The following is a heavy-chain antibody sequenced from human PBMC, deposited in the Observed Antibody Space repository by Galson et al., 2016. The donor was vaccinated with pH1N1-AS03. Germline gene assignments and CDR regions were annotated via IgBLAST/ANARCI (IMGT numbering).Heavy chain of an antibody. Sequence: SLRLSCAASGFTINNNYMSWVRQAPGKGLEWVSVIYGGDDTFYAASVKGRFTISRDNSKNTVYLQMNSLRVEDTAVYYYAREPWGSTQGEYWGQGTLVTVSS. CDR1: GFTINNNY. CDR2: IYGGDDT. J-gene: IGHJ4*02. V-gene: IGHV3-53*01. D-gene: IGHD3-16*01. CDR3: AREPWGSTQGEY.